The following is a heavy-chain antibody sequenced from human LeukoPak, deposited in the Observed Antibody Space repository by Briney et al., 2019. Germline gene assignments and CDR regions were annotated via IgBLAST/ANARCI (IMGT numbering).Heavy chain of an antibody. V-gene: IGHV3-23*01. D-gene: IGHD3-10*01. CDR1: GFTFSRHG. CDR3: AKTRGSGPFDY. Sequence: PGGSLRLSCAASGFTFSRHGMSWVRQAPGKGLEWVSAISADARSTYHADSVKGRFTISRDNSKNTLYLQMNSLRAEDTAVYYCAKTRGSGPFDYWGQGTLVTVSS. CDR2: ISADARST. J-gene: IGHJ4*02.